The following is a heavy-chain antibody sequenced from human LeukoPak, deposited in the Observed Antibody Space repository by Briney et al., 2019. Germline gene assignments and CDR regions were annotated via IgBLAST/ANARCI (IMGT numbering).Heavy chain of an antibody. J-gene: IGHJ4*02. CDR3: AKDGSETGRYYFDY. V-gene: IGHV3-30*18. Sequence: QPGRSLRLSCAASGFTFSNYGMHWVRQAPGKGLEWVAVISYDGSNKYYADSVKGRFTISRDNSKNTLYLQMNSLRAEDTAVYYCAKDGSETGRYYFDYWGQGTLVTVSS. CDR2: ISYDGSNK. CDR1: GFTFSNYG. D-gene: IGHD1-26*01.